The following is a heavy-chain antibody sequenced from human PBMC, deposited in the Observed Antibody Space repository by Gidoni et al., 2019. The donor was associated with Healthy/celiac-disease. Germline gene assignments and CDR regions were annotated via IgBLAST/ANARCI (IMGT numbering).Heavy chain of an antibody. Sequence: QVQLVQSGAEVKKPGSSVKVSCKASGGTFSSYAISWVRQAPGQGLEWMGRIIPILGIANYAQKFQGRVTITADKSTSTAYMELSSLRSEDTAVYYCAIETYYDFWSGYYGDYWGQGTLVTVSS. CDR1: GGTFSSYA. CDR2: IIPILGIA. D-gene: IGHD3-3*01. CDR3: AIETYYDFWSGYYGDY. J-gene: IGHJ4*02. V-gene: IGHV1-69*04.